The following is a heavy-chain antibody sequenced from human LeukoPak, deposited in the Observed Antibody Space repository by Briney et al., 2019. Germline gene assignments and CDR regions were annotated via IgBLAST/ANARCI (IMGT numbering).Heavy chain of an antibody. V-gene: IGHV3-30*02. CDR2: IRYDGSNR. CDR1: GFTFSSYG. CDR3: AKGGRITVLRGVQRDHYFDY. Sequence: GGTLRLSCGVSGFTFSSYGMHWVRQAPGKGLEWVAYIRYDGSNRHYADSVKGRFTISRDNSKNTLYLQMNSLRVEDTAVYYCAKGGRITVLRGVQRDHYFDYWGQGTLVTVSS. J-gene: IGHJ4*02. D-gene: IGHD3-10*01.